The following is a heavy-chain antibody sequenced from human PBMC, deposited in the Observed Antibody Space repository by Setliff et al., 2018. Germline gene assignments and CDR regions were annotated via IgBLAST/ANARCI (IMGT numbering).Heavy chain of an antibody. CDR2: IYHSGST. J-gene: IGHJ5*02. V-gene: IGHV4-4*02. CDR3: ARPSKYYDILTGYYHNWFDP. CDR1: GGSISSSNW. D-gene: IGHD3-9*01. Sequence: SETLSLTCAVSGGSISSSNWWSWVRQPPGKGLEWIGEIYHSGSTNYNPSLKSRVTISVDKSKNQFSLKLSSVTAADTAVDYCARPSKYYDILTGYYHNWFDPWGQGTLVTVSS.